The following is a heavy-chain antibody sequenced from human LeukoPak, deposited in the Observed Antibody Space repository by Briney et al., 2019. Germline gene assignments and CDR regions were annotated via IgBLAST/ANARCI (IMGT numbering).Heavy chain of an antibody. D-gene: IGHD3-16*01. Sequence: SETLSLTCTVSGGSISSSSSFWAWIRQPPGKGLEWIGNVYYNGNTHYNPSLKSRVTISLDTSKNQFSLRLTSVTAADTAVYYCARHGLYQDYGYWGQGTLVTVSS. CDR3: ARHGLYQDYGY. CDR1: GGSISSSSSF. CDR2: VYYNGNT. V-gene: IGHV4-39*01. J-gene: IGHJ4*02.